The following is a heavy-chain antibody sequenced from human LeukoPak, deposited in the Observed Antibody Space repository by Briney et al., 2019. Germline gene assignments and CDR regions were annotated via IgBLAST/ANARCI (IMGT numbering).Heavy chain of an antibody. J-gene: IGHJ4*02. CDR2: TYYRSKWYN. CDR1: GDSVSSNSAA. D-gene: IGHD6-19*01. Sequence: SQTLSLTCAISGDSVSSNSAAWSWIRQSPSRGLEWLGRTYYRSKWYNDYAVSVESRITINPDTSKNQFSLQLNSVTPEDTAVYYCARDGVGSGWHFDYWGQGTLVTVSS. CDR3: ARDGVGSGWHFDY. V-gene: IGHV6-1*01.